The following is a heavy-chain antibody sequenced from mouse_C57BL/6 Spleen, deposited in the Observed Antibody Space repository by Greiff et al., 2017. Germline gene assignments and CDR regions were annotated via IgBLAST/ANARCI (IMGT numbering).Heavy chain of an antibody. J-gene: IGHJ3*01. Sequence: EVKVEESGGGLVQPGGSLSLSCAASGFTFTDYYMSWVRQPPGKALEWLGFIRNKANGYTTEYSASVKGRFTISRDNSQSILYLQMNALRAEDSATYYCARYDSPHDYDAYWGQGTLVTVSA. CDR3: ARYDSPHDYDAY. V-gene: IGHV7-3*01. CDR1: GFTFTDYY. CDR2: IRNKANGYTT. D-gene: IGHD2-4*01.